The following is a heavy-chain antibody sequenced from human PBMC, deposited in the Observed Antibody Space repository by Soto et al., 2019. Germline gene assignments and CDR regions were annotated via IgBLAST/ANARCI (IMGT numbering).Heavy chain of an antibody. CDR3: VRGIYPSSAGGPFDS. J-gene: IGHJ4*02. CDR2: ITARGDTT. CDR1: GFAFKNYA. D-gene: IGHD3-22*01. Sequence: DVQLLESGGNLVQPGGSLRVSCTASGFAFKNYAMAWVRQAPGQGLEWVSAITARGDTTYYADSVRGRFTISRDNSRNNLFLHMDSLRAGDTALYYCVRGIYPSSAGGPFDSWGQGALVTVSS. V-gene: IGHV3-23*01.